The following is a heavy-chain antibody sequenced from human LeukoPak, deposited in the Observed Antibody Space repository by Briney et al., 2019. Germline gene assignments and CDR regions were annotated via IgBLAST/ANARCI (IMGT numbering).Heavy chain of an antibody. CDR2: ISSSGSTI. Sequence: GGSLRLSCAASGFTFSDYYMSWIRQAPGKGLEWVSYISSSGSTIYYADSVKGRFTISRDNAKNSLYLQMNSLRAEDTAVYYCARVLRYFDRLSISPYFDYWGQGTLVTVSS. J-gene: IGHJ4*02. CDR3: ARVLRYFDRLSISPYFDY. D-gene: IGHD3-9*01. V-gene: IGHV3-11*04. CDR1: GFTFSDYY.